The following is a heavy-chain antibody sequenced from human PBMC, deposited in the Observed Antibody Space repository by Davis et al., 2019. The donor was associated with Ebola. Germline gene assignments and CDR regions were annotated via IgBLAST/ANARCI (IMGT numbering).Heavy chain of an antibody. CDR1: GFIFRSSG. D-gene: IGHD4/OR15-4a*01. CDR2: IHYSGGST. V-gene: IGHV3-23*01. Sequence: GESLKISCAASGFIFRSSGMSWVRQTPGKGLEWVSSIHYSGGSTYYADSVKGRFTISRDNSKCTMVLQMNSLSAGDTALYYCAQDLRRGENYGWFDLWGQGALVTVSS. J-gene: IGHJ5*02. CDR3: AQDLRRGENYGWFDL.